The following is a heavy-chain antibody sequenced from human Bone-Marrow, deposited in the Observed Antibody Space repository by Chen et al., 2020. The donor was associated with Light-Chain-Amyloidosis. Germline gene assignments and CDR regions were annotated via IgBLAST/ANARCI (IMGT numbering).Heavy chain of an antibody. CDR1: GFTFSDSY. V-gene: IGHV3-11*06. CDR3: ARDFYYDNYGYHNDF. Sequence: VQLVESGGGLVKPGGSLRLSCEASGFTFSDSYMSWIRQAPGKGPEWVSYISATGIYIDYADSVKGRFTISRDNAKDALYLQMNSLRAEDTAVYYCARDFYYDNYGYHNDFWGQGTLVTVSS. D-gene: IGHD3-22*01. J-gene: IGHJ4*02. CDR2: ISATGIYI.